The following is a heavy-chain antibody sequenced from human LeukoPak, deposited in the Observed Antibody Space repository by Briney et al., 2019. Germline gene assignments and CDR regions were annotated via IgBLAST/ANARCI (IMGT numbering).Heavy chain of an antibody. D-gene: IGHD3-22*01. CDR1: GFTFSSYA. CDR2: ISGSGGST. Sequence: PGGSLRLSCAASGFTFSSYAMSWVRQAPGKGLKWVSGISGSGGSTYYADSVKGRFTISRDNAKNSLYLQMNSLRAEDTAVYYCARFLDYYYDAFDIWGQGTMVTVSS. V-gene: IGHV3-23*01. J-gene: IGHJ3*02. CDR3: ARFLDYYYDAFDI.